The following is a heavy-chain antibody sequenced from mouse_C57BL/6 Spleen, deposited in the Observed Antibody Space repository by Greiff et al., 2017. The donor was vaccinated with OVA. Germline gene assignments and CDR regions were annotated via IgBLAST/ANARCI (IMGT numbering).Heavy chain of an antibody. CDR1: GYTFTDYE. J-gene: IGHJ2*01. Sequence: VQLQQSGAELVRPGASVTLSCKASGYTFTDYEMHWVKQTPVPGLEWIGAIDPDTGGTAYNQKFKGKAILTADKSSSTAYMELRSLTSEDSAVYYCTRNWDYWGQGTTLTVSS. D-gene: IGHD4-1*01. CDR3: TRNWDY. V-gene: IGHV1-15*01. CDR2: IDPDTGGT.